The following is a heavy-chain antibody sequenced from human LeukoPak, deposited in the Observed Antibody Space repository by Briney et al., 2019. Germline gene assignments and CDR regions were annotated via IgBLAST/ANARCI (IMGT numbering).Heavy chain of an antibody. D-gene: IGHD1-1*01. CDR3: ARESLEPEADYFDY. V-gene: IGHV4-4*02. CDR2: IYHSGST. CDR1: GGSISSSNW. Sequence: PSGTLSLTCAVSGGSISSSNWWSWVRQPPGKGLGWIGEIYHSGSTNYNPSLKSRVTISVDKSKNQFSLKLSSVTAADTAVYYCARESLEPEADYFDYWGQGTLVTVSS. J-gene: IGHJ4*02.